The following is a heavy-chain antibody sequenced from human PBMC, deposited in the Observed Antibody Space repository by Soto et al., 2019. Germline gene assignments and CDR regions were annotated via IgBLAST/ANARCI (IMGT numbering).Heavy chain of an antibody. CDR1: GFTFSSYE. CDR3: ARAMSYDDSSGYHVDY. J-gene: IGHJ4*02. CDR2: ISSSGTLI. V-gene: IGHV3-48*03. D-gene: IGHD3-22*01. Sequence: EVQLVESGGCLVQPGGSLRLSCTASGFTFSSYEMNWVRQAPGKGLEWVSYISSSGTLIYYADSVKGRFTISRDNAKSSLYLQMNSLRAEDTAVYYCARAMSYDDSSGYHVDYWGQGTLVTVSS.